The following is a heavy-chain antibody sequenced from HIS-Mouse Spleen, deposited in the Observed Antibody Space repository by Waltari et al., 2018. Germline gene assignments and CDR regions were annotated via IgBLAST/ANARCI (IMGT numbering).Heavy chain of an antibody. CDR3: AREIPYSSSWYDWYFDL. J-gene: IGHJ2*01. CDR1: GGSISSSSYY. D-gene: IGHD6-13*01. CDR2: IYYGGTT. Sequence: QLQLQESGPGLVKPSETLSLTCTVSGGSISSSSYYWGWIRQPPGKGLEWIGSIYYGGTTYSHPSLKSRVTISVATSKNQFSLKLSSVTAADTAVYYCAREIPYSSSWYDWYFDLWGRGTLVTVSS. V-gene: IGHV4-39*07.